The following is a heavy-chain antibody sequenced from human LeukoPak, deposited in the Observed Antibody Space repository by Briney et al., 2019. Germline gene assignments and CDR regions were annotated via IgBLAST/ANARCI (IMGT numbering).Heavy chain of an antibody. Sequence: PGRSLRLSCAASGFTFSSYAMHWVRQAPGKGLEWVAVISYDGSNKYYADSVKGRFTISRDNSKNTLYLQMNSLRAEDTALYYCAKDMKGITFGGVISLPDYWGQGTLVTVSS. CDR3: AKDMKGITFGGVISLPDY. CDR2: ISYDGSNK. J-gene: IGHJ4*02. V-gene: IGHV3-30-3*01. CDR1: GFTFSSYA. D-gene: IGHD3-16*01.